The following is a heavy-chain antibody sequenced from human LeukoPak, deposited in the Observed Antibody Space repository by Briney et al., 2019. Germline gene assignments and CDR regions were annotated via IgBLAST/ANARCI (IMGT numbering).Heavy chain of an antibody. CDR2: IYYRVTS. V-gene: IGHV4-59*01. D-gene: IGHD5-18*01. CDR1: GDSISTYY. Sequence: SETLSLTCTVSGDSISTYYWSWIRQPPGKGLEWIGYIYYRVTSDYNPSLKSRVTMSVDMSTRQISLKLSSVTAADTAVYYCAGSGYSYGNYYMDVWGKGTTVTVSS. J-gene: IGHJ6*03. CDR3: AGSGYSYGNYYMDV.